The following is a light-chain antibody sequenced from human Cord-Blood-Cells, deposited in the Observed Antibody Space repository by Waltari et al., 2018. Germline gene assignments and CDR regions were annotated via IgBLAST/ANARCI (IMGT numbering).Light chain of an antibody. J-gene: IGKJ3*01. Sequence: DIQMTQSPSSLSAYVGDRVTITCRSSQSISSYLNWYQQKPGKAPKLLIYAASSLQSGVPSRFSCSGSGTDFTLTISSLQPGDFATYYCQQSYSTPFTFGPGTKVDIK. CDR2: AAS. CDR3: QQSYSTPFT. V-gene: IGKV1-39*01. CDR1: QSISSY.